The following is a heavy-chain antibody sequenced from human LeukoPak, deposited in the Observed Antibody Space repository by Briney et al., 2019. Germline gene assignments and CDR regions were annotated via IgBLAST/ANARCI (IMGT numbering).Heavy chain of an antibody. D-gene: IGHD6-13*01. CDR2: ISSTSSII. CDR1: GFTFSSYS. V-gene: IGHV3-48*01. Sequence: GGSLRLSCAASGFTFSSYSMNWVRQAPGKGLEWVSYISSTSSIIYYADSVKGRFTISRDKAKNSLYLQMNSLRVEDTAIYYCARGSSSWSNYYYYAMDVWGQGTTVTVSS. J-gene: IGHJ6*02. CDR3: ARGSSSWSNYYYYAMDV.